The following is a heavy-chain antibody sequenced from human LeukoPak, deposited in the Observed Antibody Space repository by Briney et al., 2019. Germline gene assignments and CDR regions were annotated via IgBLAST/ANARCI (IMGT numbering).Heavy chain of an antibody. D-gene: IGHD3-16*02. CDR3: ASLYDYVWGSYRENAFDI. CDR2: IYYSGST. Sequence: SETLSLTCTVSGGSVSSGSYYWSWIRQPPGTGLEWIGYIYYSGSTNYNPSLKSRVTLSVDTSKNQFSLKLSSVTAADTAVYYCASLYDYVWGSYRENAFDIWGQGTMVTVSS. V-gene: IGHV4-61*01. J-gene: IGHJ3*02. CDR1: GGSVSSGSYY.